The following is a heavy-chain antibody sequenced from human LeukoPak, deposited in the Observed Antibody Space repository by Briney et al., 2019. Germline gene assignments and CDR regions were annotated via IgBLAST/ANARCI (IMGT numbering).Heavy chain of an antibody. CDR2: IYYSGST. Sequence: PSQTLSLTCTVSGVSVSSGSYYWSWIRQPPGRGLEWIGYIYYSGSTNYNPSLKSRVTISGDTSKNQFSLKLSSVTATDTAVYYCARYLGDYDNYFDYWGQGTLVTVSS. CDR1: GVSVSSGSYY. D-gene: IGHD4-17*01. CDR3: ARYLGDYDNYFDY. V-gene: IGHV4-61*01. J-gene: IGHJ4*02.